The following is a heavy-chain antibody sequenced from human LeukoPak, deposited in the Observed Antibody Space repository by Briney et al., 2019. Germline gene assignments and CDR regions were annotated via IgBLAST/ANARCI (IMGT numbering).Heavy chain of an antibody. CDR1: GFTFSSYA. CDR2: ISYDGSNK. D-gene: IGHD5-18*01. V-gene: IGHV3-30-3*01. Sequence: QPGGSLRLSCVASGFTFSSYAMHWVRQAPGKGLEWVAVISYDGSNKYYADSVKGRFTISRDNSENTLYLQMNSLRAEDTAVYYCATLTGHTAMVPKTRDWFDPWGQGTLVTVSS. CDR3: ATLTGHTAMVPKTRDWFDP. J-gene: IGHJ5*02.